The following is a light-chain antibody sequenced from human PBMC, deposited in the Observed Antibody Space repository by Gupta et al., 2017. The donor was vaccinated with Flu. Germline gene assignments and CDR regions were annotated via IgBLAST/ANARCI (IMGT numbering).Light chain of an antibody. Sequence: EVVMTQSPATLSVSPGERVTLSCRASQSIKTNLAWYQQKPGQPPRLLVFGASSRAADVPARFSGSGSGTDFTLTINSLQSEDFGVYYCQQYNYWPPWTFGQGTRVE. CDR2: GAS. V-gene: IGKV3-15*01. CDR3: QQYNYWPPWT. J-gene: IGKJ1*01. CDR1: QSIKTN.